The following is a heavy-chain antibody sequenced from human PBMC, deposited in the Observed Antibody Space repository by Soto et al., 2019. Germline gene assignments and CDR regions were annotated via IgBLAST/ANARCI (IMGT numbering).Heavy chain of an antibody. V-gene: IGHV1-3*01. CDR2: INAGNSNT. J-gene: IGHJ4*02. Sequence: ASVKVSCKASGYTFTIYARHWVRQAPGQRLEWMGWINAGNSNTKYSQKFQGRVTMTRNTSISTAYMELSSLRFEDTAVYYCARGLVSDYNYWGQGTLLTVSS. CDR1: GYTFTIYA. D-gene: IGHD4-17*01. CDR3: ARGLVSDYNY.